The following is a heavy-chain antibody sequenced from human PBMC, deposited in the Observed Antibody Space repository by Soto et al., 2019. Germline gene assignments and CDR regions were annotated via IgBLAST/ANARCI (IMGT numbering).Heavy chain of an antibody. CDR1: GFTFSSYG. J-gene: IGHJ4*02. D-gene: IGHD6-13*01. CDR3: AKSPRQLANPREIPMFDY. Sequence: GGSLRLSCAASGFTFSSYGMHWVRQAPGKGLEWVAVISYDGSNKYYADSVKGRFTISRDNSKNTLYLQMNSLRAEDTAVYYCAKSPRQLANPREIPMFDYWGQGTLVTVSS. CDR2: ISYDGSNK. V-gene: IGHV3-30*18.